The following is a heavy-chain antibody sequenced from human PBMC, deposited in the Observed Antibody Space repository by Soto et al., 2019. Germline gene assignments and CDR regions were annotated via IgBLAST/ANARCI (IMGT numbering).Heavy chain of an antibody. CDR2: IIPILGIA. D-gene: IGHD3-9*01. J-gene: IGHJ5*02. CDR3: AREDEDILTGYPQGFDP. CDR1: GGTFSIYT. V-gene: IGHV1-69*04. Sequence: GASVKVSCKASGGTFSIYTISWVRQAPGQGLEWMGKIIPILGIANYAQKFQGRVTITADKSTSTAYMELSSLRSEDTAVYYCAREDEDILTGYPQGFDPWGQGTLVTVSS.